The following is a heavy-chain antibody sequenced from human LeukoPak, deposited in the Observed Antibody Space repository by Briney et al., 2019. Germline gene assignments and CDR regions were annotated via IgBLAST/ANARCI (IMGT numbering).Heavy chain of an antibody. Sequence: GEPRKISCKGSGYSFTSYWISWVRQLPGKGLEWMGRFDPSDSYTNYSPSLQGHATISADKPISTAYLQWSSLKASDTAMYYCASIGSGSYYKGPDYYGMDVSGKGTTFTVSS. CDR2: FDPSDSYT. D-gene: IGHD3-10*01. J-gene: IGHJ6*04. V-gene: IGHV5-10-1*01. CDR1: GYSFTSYW. CDR3: ASIGSGSYYKGPDYYGMDV.